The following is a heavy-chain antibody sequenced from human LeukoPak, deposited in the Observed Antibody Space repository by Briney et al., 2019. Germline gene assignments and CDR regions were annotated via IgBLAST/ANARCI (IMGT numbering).Heavy chain of an antibody. Sequence: GGSLRLSCAASGFTFSKYAMSWVRQAPGKGLECVSTVNDRGTGTYYADSVKGRFTISRDNSKNTLSLQMISLRAEDTALYYCAKGLKTAVGPYMGYHYYMDVWGKGTTVTVSS. CDR2: VNDRGTGT. D-gene: IGHD5-18*01. CDR3: AKGLKTAVGPYMGYHYYMDV. V-gene: IGHV3-23*01. CDR1: GFTFSKYA. J-gene: IGHJ6*03.